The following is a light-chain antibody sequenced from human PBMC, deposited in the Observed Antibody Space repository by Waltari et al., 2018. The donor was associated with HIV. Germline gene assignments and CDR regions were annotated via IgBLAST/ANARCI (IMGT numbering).Light chain of an antibody. Sequence: QSVLTQPPSASGTPGQRVTISCSGSTSNIGRNSVNWYQQLPGTAPKLLIYSSNQRPLGVPDRFSGSKSGTSASLAISGLQSEDEADYYCAAWDDSRNAHVVFGGGTKLTVL. CDR3: AAWDDSRNAHVV. CDR1: TSNIGRNS. CDR2: SSN. V-gene: IGLV1-44*01. J-gene: IGLJ2*01.